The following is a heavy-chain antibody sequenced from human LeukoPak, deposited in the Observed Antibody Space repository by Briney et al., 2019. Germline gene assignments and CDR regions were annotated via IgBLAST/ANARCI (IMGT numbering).Heavy chain of an antibody. V-gene: IGHV4-4*07. J-gene: IGHJ5*02. D-gene: IGHD2-2*01. CDR1: GGSISSYY. Sequence: SETLSLTCTVSGGSISSYYWSWIRQPAGKGLEWIGRIYTSGSTNYNPSLKSRVTMSVDTSKNQFSLKLSSVTAADTAVYYCARXVPXAXXXXXFDPXXXGXLVTVS. CDR2: IYTSGST. CDR3: ARXVPXAXXXXXFDP.